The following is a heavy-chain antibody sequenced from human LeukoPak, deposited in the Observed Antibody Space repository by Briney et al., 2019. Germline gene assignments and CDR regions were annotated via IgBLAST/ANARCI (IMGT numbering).Heavy chain of an antibody. Sequence: SETLSLTCAVYGGSFSGYYWSWIRQPPGKGLEWIGEINHSGSTNYNPSLKSRVTISVDTSKNQFSLKLSSVTAADTAVYYCARSRIAAAAGFDPWGQGTLVTVSS. V-gene: IGHV4-34*01. D-gene: IGHD6-13*01. CDR1: GGSFSGYY. J-gene: IGHJ5*02. CDR3: ARSRIAAAAGFDP. CDR2: INHSGST.